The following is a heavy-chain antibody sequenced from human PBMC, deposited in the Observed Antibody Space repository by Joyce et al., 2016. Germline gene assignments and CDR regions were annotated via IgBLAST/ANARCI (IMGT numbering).Heavy chain of an antibody. Sequence: EVHLLQSGPEVKKPGTTVTISCEISGYTFSDYYMQWVRQAPGKGLEWMGLIDPEDGETLSAEEFLGRRTITADSAVYYCTTGAQHPHIVAPTTSSSDAFHFWGQGTLVTVSS. D-gene: IGHD5-12*01. V-gene: IGHV1-69-2*01. CDR1: GYTFSDYY. CDR2: IDPEDGET. CDR3: DAFHF. J-gene: IGHJ3*01.